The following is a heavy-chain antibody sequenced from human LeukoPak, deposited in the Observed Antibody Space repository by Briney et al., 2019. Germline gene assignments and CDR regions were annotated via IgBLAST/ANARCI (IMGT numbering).Heavy chain of an antibody. J-gene: IGHJ5*02. CDR2: ISWNSGSI. CDR3: ARDRYSSGWNNWFDP. V-gene: IGHV3-9*01. CDR1: GFTFDDYA. D-gene: IGHD6-19*01. Sequence: GGSLRLSCAASGFTFDDYAMHWVRQAPGKGLEWVSGISWNSGSIGYADSVKGRFTISRDNAKNSLYLQMNSLRAEDTALYYCARDRYSSGWNNWFDPWGQGTLVTVSS.